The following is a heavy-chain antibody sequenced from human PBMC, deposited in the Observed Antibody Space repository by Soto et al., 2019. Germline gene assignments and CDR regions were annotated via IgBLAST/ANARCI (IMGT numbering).Heavy chain of an antibody. CDR2: IIPIFGTA. D-gene: IGHD6-13*01. CDR3: ARERIAAAGIRYFDL. Sequence: QVQLVQSGAEVKKPGSSVKVSCKASGGTFSSYAISWVRQAPGQGLEWMGGIIPIFGTANYAQKFQGRVTITAYESTSTADMELSSLRSEDTAVYYCARERIAAAGIRYFDLWGRGTLVTVSS. V-gene: IGHV1-69*01. CDR1: GGTFSSYA. J-gene: IGHJ2*01.